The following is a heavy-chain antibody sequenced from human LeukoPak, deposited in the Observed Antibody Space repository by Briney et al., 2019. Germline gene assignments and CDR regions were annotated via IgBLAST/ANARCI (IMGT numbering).Heavy chain of an antibody. CDR1: GFTSSDYW. CDR3: ARGRWAPFDC. J-gene: IGHJ4*02. V-gene: IGHV3-7*01. Sequence: LGASLRLSCAASGFTSSDYWMHWVRQAPGKGLEWVDNIKQDGSEKNYVASVKGRFTISRDNAKNSLYLQMNRLRAEDTALYYCARGRWAPFDCWGQGTLLTVSS. D-gene: IGHD6-13*01. CDR2: IKQDGSEK.